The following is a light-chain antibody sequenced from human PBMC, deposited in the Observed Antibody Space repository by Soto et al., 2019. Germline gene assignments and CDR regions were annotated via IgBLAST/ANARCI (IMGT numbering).Light chain of an antibody. CDR3: QQYKNYSPST. Sequence: DIQVTQSPSSLSASVGDRVTITCRASQDIRNYLAWFQQKPGKAPKSLISDASNLEIGVPSRFSGSGSETEFTLTITSLQPEDFATYYCQQYKNYSPSTFGQGTKLDI. CDR2: DAS. CDR1: QDIRNY. J-gene: IGKJ2*01. V-gene: IGKV1-16*01.